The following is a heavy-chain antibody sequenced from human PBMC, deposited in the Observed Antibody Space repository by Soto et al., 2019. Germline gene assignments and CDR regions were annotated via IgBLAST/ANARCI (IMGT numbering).Heavy chain of an antibody. V-gene: IGHV4-59*01. J-gene: IGHJ6*02. Sequence: SETLSLTYTVSGDSISNFYWSWIRQPPGRGLEWIGYIFYTGSTNYNPSLKSRVTISVDTSKNQFSLKLSSVTAADAAVYYCARGRSSSWYVVGYGMDVWGQGTTVTVSS. CDR1: GDSISNFY. CDR3: ARGRSSSWYVVGYGMDV. D-gene: IGHD6-13*01. CDR2: IFYTGST.